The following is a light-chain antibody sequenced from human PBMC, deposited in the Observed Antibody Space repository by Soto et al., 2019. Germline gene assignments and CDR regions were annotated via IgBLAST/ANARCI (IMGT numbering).Light chain of an antibody. V-gene: IGLV2-14*01. CDR1: SSDVVTYKY. Sequence: QSVLTQPASVSGSPGQSIAISCTGTSSDVVTYKYVSWYQQHPGKAPKLMIYEVSIRPSGVSDRFSGSKSGNTASLTISGLRPEDEAYYYCCSYAGGTTRVVFGGGTKVTVL. CDR2: EVS. CDR3: CSYAGGTTRVV. J-gene: IGLJ2*01.